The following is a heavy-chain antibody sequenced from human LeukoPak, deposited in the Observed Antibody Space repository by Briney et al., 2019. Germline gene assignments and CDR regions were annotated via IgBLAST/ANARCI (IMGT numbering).Heavy chain of an antibody. J-gene: IGHJ5*02. V-gene: IGHV4-34*01. CDR1: GGSFSGYY. CDR3: ARAGAYDRSGYFAYNWFDP. D-gene: IGHD3-22*01. Sequence: SETLSLTCAVYGGSFSGYYWSWIRQPPGKGLEWIGEINHSGSTNYNPSLKSRVTISVDTSKNQFSLKLSSVTAADTAVYYCARAGAYDRSGYFAYNWFDPWGQGTLVTVSS. CDR2: INHSGST.